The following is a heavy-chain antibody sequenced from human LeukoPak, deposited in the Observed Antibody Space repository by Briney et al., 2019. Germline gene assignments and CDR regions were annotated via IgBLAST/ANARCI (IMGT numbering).Heavy chain of an antibody. D-gene: IGHD2-2*01. J-gene: IGHJ3*02. Sequence: PSETLSLTCTVSGGSISSSSYYWGWIRQPPGKGLGWIGSIYYSGSTYYNPSLKSRVTISVDTSKNQFSLKLSSVTAADTAVYYCARTLSVGYCSSTSCYEYAFDIWGQGTMVTVSS. CDR1: GGSISSSSYY. V-gene: IGHV4-39*01. CDR3: ARTLSVGYCSSTSCYEYAFDI. CDR2: IYYSGST.